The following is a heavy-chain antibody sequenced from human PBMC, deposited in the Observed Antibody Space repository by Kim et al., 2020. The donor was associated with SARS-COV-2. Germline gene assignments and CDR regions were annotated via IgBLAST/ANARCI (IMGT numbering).Heavy chain of an antibody. J-gene: IGHJ5*02. V-gene: IGHV5-51*01. CDR2: IYPGDSDT. Sequence: GESLKISCKGSGYSFTSYWIGWVRQMPGKGLEWMGIIYPGDSDTRYSPSFQGQVTISADKSISTAYLQWSSLKASDTAMYYCARLWDRLTGDDWFDPWGQGTLVTVSS. CDR1: GYSFTSYW. D-gene: IGHD7-27*01. CDR3: ARLWDRLTGDDWFDP.